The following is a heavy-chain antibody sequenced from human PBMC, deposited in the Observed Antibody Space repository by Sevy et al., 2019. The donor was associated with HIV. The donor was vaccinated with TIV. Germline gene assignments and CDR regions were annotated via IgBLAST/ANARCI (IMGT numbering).Heavy chain of an antibody. CDR2: IKSKTDGGTT. J-gene: IGHJ5*02. Sequence: GGSLRLSCAASGFTFSNAWMSWVRQAPGKGLEWVGRIKSKTDGGTTDYAAPVKGRFTISRDDSKNTLYLQMNSLKTEDTAVYYCTTDTPRYPGPYNWFDPWGQRTLVTVSS. V-gene: IGHV3-15*01. CDR1: GFTFSNAW. CDR3: TTDTPRYPGPYNWFDP. D-gene: IGHD2-15*01.